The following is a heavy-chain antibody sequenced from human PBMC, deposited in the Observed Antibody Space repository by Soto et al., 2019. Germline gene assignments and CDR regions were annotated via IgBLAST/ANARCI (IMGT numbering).Heavy chain of an antibody. V-gene: IGHV3-23*01. J-gene: IGHJ4*02. CDR3: AKDRHPDGVWDIDW. Sequence: EVHLLESGGDLVRPGGSLRLSCAASGFSFHEYTMNWVRQAPGKGLEWVSGIYGAASGIYYAASVKGRFTISRDHSRNTVYLQMNNLRAEDTAVYYCAKDRHPDGVWDIDWWGQGARVTVSS. D-gene: IGHD4-17*01. CDR2: IYGAASGI. CDR1: GFSFHEYT.